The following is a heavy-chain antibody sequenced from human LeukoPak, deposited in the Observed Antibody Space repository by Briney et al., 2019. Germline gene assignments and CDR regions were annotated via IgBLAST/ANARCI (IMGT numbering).Heavy chain of an antibody. CDR3: ARDQRLPVDGVPDAFDI. CDR2: INTNTGNP. D-gene: IGHD6-19*01. CDR1: GYTFTSYA. V-gene: IGHV7-4-1*02. Sequence: ASVKVSCKASGYTFTSYAMNWVRQAPGQGLEWMGWINTNTGNPTYAQGFTGRFVFSLDTSVSTAYLQISSLKAEDTAVYYCARDQRLPVDGVPDAFDIWGQGTMVTVSS. J-gene: IGHJ3*02.